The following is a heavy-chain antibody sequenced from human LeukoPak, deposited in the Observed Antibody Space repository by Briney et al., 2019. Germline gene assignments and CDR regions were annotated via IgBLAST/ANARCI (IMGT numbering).Heavy chain of an antibody. CDR1: GFTFSRYW. V-gene: IGHV3-74*01. CDR2: IDEHGTTI. CDR3: ARDVGGAGSH. Sequence: GGSLRLSCAASGFTFSRYWMYWVRQAPGEGLVWVSRIDEHGTTIDYADSVRDRFTISRDNAKNTLYLHMNSLRAEDTAMYYCARDVGGAGSHWGQGSLVTVSS. J-gene: IGHJ4*02. D-gene: IGHD3-10*01.